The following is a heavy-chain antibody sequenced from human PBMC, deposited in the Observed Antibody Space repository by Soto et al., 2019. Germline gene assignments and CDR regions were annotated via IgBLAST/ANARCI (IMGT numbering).Heavy chain of an antibody. V-gene: IGHV2-5*02. J-gene: IGHJ6*02. CDR2: IYWDDDK. CDR3: IQSRCGGDCLQSYASYYYYGMDV. D-gene: IGHD2-21*02. Sequence: QITLKESGPTLVKPTQTLTLTCTFSAFSLSTGGVGVGWIRQPPGKALEWLALIYWDDDKRYSPSLRSRLTTTKDTPKNXAXLXMSXMDPVDTATYYCIQSRCGGDCLQSYASYYYYGMDVWGQGTTVTVSS. CDR1: AFSLSTGGVG.